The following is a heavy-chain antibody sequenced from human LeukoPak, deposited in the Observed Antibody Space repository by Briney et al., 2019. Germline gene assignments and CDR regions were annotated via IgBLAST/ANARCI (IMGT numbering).Heavy chain of an antibody. Sequence: SQTLSLTCTVSGGSISSGDYYWSWIRQPPGKGLEWIGYIYYSGSTYYSPSLKSRVTISVDTSKNQFSLKLSSVTAADTAVYYCARDPRFLEWAYGMDVWGQGTTVTVSS. D-gene: IGHD3-3*01. V-gene: IGHV4-30-4*01. CDR3: ARDPRFLEWAYGMDV. CDR1: GGSISSGDYY. CDR2: IYYSGST. J-gene: IGHJ6*02.